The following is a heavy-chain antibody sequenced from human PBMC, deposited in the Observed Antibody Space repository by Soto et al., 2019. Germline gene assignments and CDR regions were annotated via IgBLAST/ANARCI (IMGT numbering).Heavy chain of an antibody. CDR1: RGSISSGGYY. CDR2: IYYSGST. Sequence: SETLSLTCTVSRGSISSGGYYWSWIRQHPGKGLEWIGYIYYSGSTYYSPSLKSRVTISVDTSKNQFSLKLCSVTAADTAVYYCARESTDCSRTSCTIDYWGQGTLETVSS. V-gene: IGHV4-31*03. D-gene: IGHD2-2*01. CDR3: ARESTDCSRTSCTIDY. J-gene: IGHJ4*02.